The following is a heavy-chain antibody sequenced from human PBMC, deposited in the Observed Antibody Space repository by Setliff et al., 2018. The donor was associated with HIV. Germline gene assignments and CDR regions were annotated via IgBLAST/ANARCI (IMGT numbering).Heavy chain of an antibody. CDR3: ARQIAVAATPHYFDY. J-gene: IGHJ4*02. CDR1: GYSISSGYY. Sequence: PSETLSLTCAVSGYSISSGYYWGWIRQPPWKGLEWIGSIYHSGSTYYNPSLKSRVTISVDTSKNQFSLKLSSVTAADTAVYYCARQIAVAATPHYFDYWGQGTLVTVSS. CDR2: IYHSGST. V-gene: IGHV4-38-2*01. D-gene: IGHD6-19*01.